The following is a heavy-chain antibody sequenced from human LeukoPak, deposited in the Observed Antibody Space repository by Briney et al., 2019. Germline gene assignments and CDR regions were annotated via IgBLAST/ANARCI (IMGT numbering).Heavy chain of an antibody. J-gene: IGHJ4*02. CDR1: GFTFGDYA. CDR3: AGESPATFPYYFDY. V-gene: IGHV3-49*03. Sequence: GGSLRLSCAASGFTFGDYAMSWFRQAPGKGLEWVGFIRSITYGGTTEHAASVKGRFTISRDDSKSIAYLQMNSLKSEDTALYYCAGESPATFPYYFDYWGQGTLVTVSS. CDR2: IRSITYGGTT.